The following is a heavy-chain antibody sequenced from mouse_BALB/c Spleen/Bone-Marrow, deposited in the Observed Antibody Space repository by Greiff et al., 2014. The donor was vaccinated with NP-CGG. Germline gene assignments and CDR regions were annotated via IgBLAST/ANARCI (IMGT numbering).Heavy chain of an antibody. CDR1: GYTFTDYA. J-gene: IGHJ2*01. CDR3: ARSDYSSRGGYFDY. D-gene: IGHD1-1*01. CDR2: ISTYSGNT. Sequence: VQLVESGPELVRPGASVKISCKGSGYTFTDYAMHWVQQSPAKSLEWIGVISTYSGNTNYNQKFKGKATMTVDKSSSTAYMELARLTSEDSAIGYCARSDYSSRGGYFDYWGQGTTLTVSS. V-gene: IGHV1S137*01.